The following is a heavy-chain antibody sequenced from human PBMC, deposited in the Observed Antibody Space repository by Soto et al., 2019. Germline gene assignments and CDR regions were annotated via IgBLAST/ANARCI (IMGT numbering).Heavy chain of an antibody. V-gene: IGHV3-30-3*01. Sequence: QVQLVESGGGVVQPGRSLRLSCAASGFTFSSYAMHWVRQAPGKGLEWVAVISYDGSNKYYADSVKGRFTISRDNSKNTLYLQMNSLRAEDTAVYYCARAAPTYGGIAWGQGTLVTVSS. J-gene: IGHJ5*02. CDR1: GFTFSSYA. CDR3: ARAAPTYGGIA. D-gene: IGHD4-17*01. CDR2: ISYDGSNK.